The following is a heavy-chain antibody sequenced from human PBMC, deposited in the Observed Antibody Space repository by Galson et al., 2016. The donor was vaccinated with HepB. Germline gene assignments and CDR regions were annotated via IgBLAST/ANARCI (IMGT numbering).Heavy chain of an antibody. D-gene: IGHD2-15*01. CDR2: ISSSSSYT. CDR3: ARRYCSGGNCLPGALDY. Sequence: SLRLSCAASGFTFSDYYMSWIRQAPGKGLEWVAYISSSSSYTNYADSMKGRFTISRDNAKNSLYLQMNSLRAEDAAVYYCARRYCSGGNCLPGALDYWGQGTLVTVSS. CDR1: GFTFSDYY. V-gene: IGHV3-11*03. J-gene: IGHJ4*02.